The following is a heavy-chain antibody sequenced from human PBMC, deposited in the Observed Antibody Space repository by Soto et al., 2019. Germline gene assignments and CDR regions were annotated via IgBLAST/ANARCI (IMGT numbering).Heavy chain of an antibody. J-gene: IGHJ1*01. V-gene: IGHV4-34*01. CDR2: INHSGST. CDR3: VRLTSGWYRRLEYFQH. Sequence: QVQLQQWGAGLLKPSETLSLTCAVYGGSFSGYYWSWIRQPPGKGLEWIGEINHSGSTNYNPSLKSRVNISVDTSKNQFSLKLSSVTAADTAVYYCVRLTSGWYRRLEYFQHWGQGTLVTVSS. CDR1: GGSFSGYY. D-gene: IGHD6-19*01.